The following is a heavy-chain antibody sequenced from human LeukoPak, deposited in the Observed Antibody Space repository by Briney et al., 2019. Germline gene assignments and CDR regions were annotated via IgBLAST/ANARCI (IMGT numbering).Heavy chain of an antibody. CDR1: GLTFSNHS. J-gene: IGHJ4*02. V-gene: IGHV3-30*02. Sequence: PGGSLRLSCAASGLTFSNHSMHWVPQAPGKGLEWVSFIRYDGINKYYPDSVKGRFTISRDNSKNTLYLHMNSLRAEDTAVYYCAKDIATMRWLRPDPSVDYWGQGTLVTVSS. CDR2: IRYDGINK. CDR3: AKDIATMRWLRPDPSVDY. D-gene: IGHD5-12*01.